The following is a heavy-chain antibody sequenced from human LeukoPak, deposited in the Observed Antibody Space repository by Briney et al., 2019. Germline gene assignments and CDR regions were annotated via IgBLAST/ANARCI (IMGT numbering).Heavy chain of an antibody. CDR1: GGSISSYY. V-gene: IGHV4-59*01. CDR3: ATSLGYVFDY. Sequence: SETLSLTCTVSGGSISSYYWSWIRQPPGKGLEWIGYIYYSGSTNYNPSLKSRVTISVDTSKNQFSLKLSSVTAADTAVYYCATSLGYVFDYWVQGTLVTVSS. CDR2: IYYSGST. D-gene: IGHD5-18*01. J-gene: IGHJ4*02.